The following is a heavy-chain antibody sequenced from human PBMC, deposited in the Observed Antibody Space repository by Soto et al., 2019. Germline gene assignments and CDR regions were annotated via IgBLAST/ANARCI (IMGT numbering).Heavy chain of an antibody. V-gene: IGHV1-8*01. CDR2: MNPNSGNT. Sequence: WASVKVSCKASGYTFTSYDINWVRQATGQGLEWMGWMNPNSGNTGYAQKFQGRVTMTRNTSISTAYMELSSLRSEDTAVYYCARVLVVVVAATRYYYGMDVWGQGTTVTVSS. CDR1: GYTFTSYD. D-gene: IGHD2-15*01. J-gene: IGHJ6*02. CDR3: ARVLVVVVAATRYYYGMDV.